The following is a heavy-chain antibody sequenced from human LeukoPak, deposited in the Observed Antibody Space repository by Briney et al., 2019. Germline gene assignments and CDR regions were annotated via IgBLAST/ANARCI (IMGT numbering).Heavy chain of an antibody. CDR3: ARAGLGSMAAILLGP. CDR2: INHSGST. J-gene: IGHJ5*02. Sequence: SETLSLTCAVYGGSFSGYYWSWIRQPSGKGLEWIGEINHSGSTNYNPSLKSRVTISVDTSKNQFSLKLSSVTAADTAVYYCARAGLGSMAAILLGPWGQGTLVTVSS. V-gene: IGHV4-34*01. CDR1: GGSFSGYY. D-gene: IGHD3/OR15-3a*01.